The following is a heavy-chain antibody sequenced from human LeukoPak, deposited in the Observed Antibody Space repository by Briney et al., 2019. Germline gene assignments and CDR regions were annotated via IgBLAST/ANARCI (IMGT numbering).Heavy chain of an antibody. CDR2: VYYTGST. J-gene: IGHJ4*02. CDR3: ARETSLAGFASGLGFNY. V-gene: IGHV4-59*01. D-gene: IGHD6-19*01. Sequence: PSETLSLTCTVSGGSISSYYWGWIRQPPGGGLEWIGAVYYTGSTNYNPSLMSRVTMSIDTSKNQFSLKLTSVTAADTATYYCARETSLAGFASGLGFNYWGQGILVTVSS. CDR1: GGSISSYY.